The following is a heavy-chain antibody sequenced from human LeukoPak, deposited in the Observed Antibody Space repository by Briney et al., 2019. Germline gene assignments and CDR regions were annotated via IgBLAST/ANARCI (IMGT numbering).Heavy chain of an antibody. J-gene: IGHJ4*02. Sequence: GRSLRLSCTASGFTFSSYGMHLVREAPGTRLEWWAVISYAGNIIYYAYSVKGRFTISRDYSQNTLHLPMHSLSPEDTATYYCAKDLAGPQPRNDILTGPHYWGQGTLVTVSS. CDR3: AKDLAGPQPRNDILTGPHY. CDR1: GFTFSSYG. V-gene: IGHV3-30*18. CDR2: ISYAGNII. D-gene: IGHD3-9*01.